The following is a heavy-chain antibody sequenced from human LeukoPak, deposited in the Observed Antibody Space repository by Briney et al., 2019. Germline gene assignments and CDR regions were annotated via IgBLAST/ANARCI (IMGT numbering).Heavy chain of an antibody. V-gene: IGHV4-34*01. Sequence: PSETLSLTCAVYGGSFSGYYWSWIRQPPGKGLEWIGEINHSGSTNYNPSLKSRVTISVDTSKNQFSLKLSSVTAADTAVYYCVRGPEADGVVPAAYSDYYYYYGMDVWGQGTTVTVSS. J-gene: IGHJ6*02. CDR2: INHSGST. D-gene: IGHD2-2*01. CDR1: GGSFSGYY. CDR3: VRGPEADGVVPAAYSDYYYYYGMDV.